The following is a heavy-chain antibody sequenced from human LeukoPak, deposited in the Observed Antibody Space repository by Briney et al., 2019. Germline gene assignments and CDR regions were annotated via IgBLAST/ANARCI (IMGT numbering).Heavy chain of an antibody. CDR1: GFTFSSYA. Sequence: QTGGSLRLSCAASGFTFSSYAMSWVRQVPGKGLEWVALISGSGGSTYYADSVKGRFTISRDNSKNTLDLQMNSLRAEDTAVYHCAKGRMAVAPAADRYDYWGQGTLVTVSS. CDR2: ISGSGGST. D-gene: IGHD2-2*01. V-gene: IGHV3-23*01. CDR3: AKGRMAVAPAADRYDY. J-gene: IGHJ4*02.